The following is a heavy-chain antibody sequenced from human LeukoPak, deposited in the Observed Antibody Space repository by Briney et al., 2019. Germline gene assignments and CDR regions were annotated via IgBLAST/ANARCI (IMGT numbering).Heavy chain of an antibody. CDR3: AREHSSGWAFDY. J-gene: IGHJ4*02. CDR2: IYSGGST. D-gene: IGHD6-19*01. CDR1: GFTFSNYW. V-gene: IGHV3-53*01. Sequence: GGSLRLSCAASGFTFSNYWMSWVRQAPGKGLEWVSVIYSGGSTYYADSVKGRFTISRDNSKNTLYLQMNSLRAEDTAVYYCAREHSSGWAFDYWGQGTLVTVSS.